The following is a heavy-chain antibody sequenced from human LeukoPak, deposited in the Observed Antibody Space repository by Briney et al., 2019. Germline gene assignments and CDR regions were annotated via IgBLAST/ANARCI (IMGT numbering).Heavy chain of an antibody. V-gene: IGHV3-23*01. CDR1: GFTFSAFA. D-gene: IGHD4-17*01. Sequence: GGSLRLSCAASGFTFSAFAMNWVRQAPGKGLEWVSFISRSDGTAYYADSVKGRFTISRDNSKITLYLQMNSLRAEDTAQYFCARDDYGDWPPLFDYWGQGTLVTVSS. CDR2: ISRSDGTA. CDR3: ARDDYGDWPPLFDY. J-gene: IGHJ4*02.